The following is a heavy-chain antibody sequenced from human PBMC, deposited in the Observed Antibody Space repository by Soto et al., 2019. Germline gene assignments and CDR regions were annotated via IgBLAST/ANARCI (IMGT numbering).Heavy chain of an antibody. J-gene: IGHJ3*02. CDR1: GYTFSAYT. Sequence: QAHLVQSGAEMKKPGASVKVSCKATGYTFSAYTMNWVRQAPGQSLEWMGWINAGSGNTKYSQNFQGRVSITRDTSASTVYMELTGLTSEDTAVYYCAIDTETLGPRANDALDIWGQGTMVTVSS. D-gene: IGHD3-3*02. CDR2: INAGSGNT. V-gene: IGHV1-3*01. CDR3: AIDTETLGPRANDALDI.